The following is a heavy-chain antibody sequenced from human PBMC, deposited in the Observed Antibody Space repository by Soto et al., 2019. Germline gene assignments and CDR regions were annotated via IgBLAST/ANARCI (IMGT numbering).Heavy chain of an antibody. CDR3: AHSGGFLEWYWGWFDP. CDR1: GFSLSTSGVG. V-gene: IGHV2-5*01. CDR2: IYWNDDK. Sequence: QITLKESGPTLVKPTQTLTLTCTFSGFSLSTSGVGVGWIRQPPGKALEWLALIYWNDDKRYSPSLKSRLTITTDTSKTQVVLTKTNMDPVDTATYYCAHSGGFLEWYWGWFDPGGQGTLVTVSS. J-gene: IGHJ5*02. D-gene: IGHD3-3*01.